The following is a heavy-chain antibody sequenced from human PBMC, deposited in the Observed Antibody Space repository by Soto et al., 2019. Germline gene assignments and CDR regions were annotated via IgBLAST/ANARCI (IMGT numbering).Heavy chain of an antibody. D-gene: IGHD2-15*01. Sequence: QITLKESGPTLVKPTQTLTLTCTFSGVSLSTSAVGVGWIRQPPGKALEWLALIYWDDNKRYSPSLKSRLTITKDTSTIPVVLTMTNIDPVDSSTYYCAHSAFGSWFASWGQGTPVTVSS. CDR2: IYWDDNK. J-gene: IGHJ5*01. CDR3: AHSAFGSWFAS. CDR1: GVSLSTSAVG. V-gene: IGHV2-5*02.